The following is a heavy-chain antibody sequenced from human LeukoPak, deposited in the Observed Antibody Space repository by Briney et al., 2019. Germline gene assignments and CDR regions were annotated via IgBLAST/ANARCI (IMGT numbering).Heavy chain of an antibody. V-gene: IGHV3-30*18. D-gene: IGHD6-13*01. J-gene: IGHJ4*02. Sequence: PGRSLRLSCVASGFIFRNYAMHWVRQAPGKGLEWVAVGSHDGRNKIYGDSVKGRFTISRDNSKNTVYLQMDNLRPEDTAVYYCAKDRDSSTWSFFDFWGQGTLVIVSS. CDR3: AKDRDSSTWSFFDF. CDR2: GSHDGRNK. CDR1: GFIFRNYA.